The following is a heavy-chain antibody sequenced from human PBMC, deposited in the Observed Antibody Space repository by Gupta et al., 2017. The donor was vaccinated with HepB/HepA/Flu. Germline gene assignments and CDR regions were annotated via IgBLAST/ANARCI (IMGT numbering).Heavy chain of an antibody. CDR2: IFSNDEK. D-gene: IGHD3-10*01. Sequence: QVTLKESGPVLVKPTETLTLTCTVSGFSLSNARMGVSWIRQPPGKALEWLAHIFSNDEKSYSTSLKSRLTISKDTSKSQVVLTMTKLDPVDTATYYCARMGRGVSNYMDVWGKGTTVTVSS. CDR1: GFSLSNARMG. J-gene: IGHJ6*03. V-gene: IGHV2-26*01. CDR3: ARMGRGVSNYMDV.